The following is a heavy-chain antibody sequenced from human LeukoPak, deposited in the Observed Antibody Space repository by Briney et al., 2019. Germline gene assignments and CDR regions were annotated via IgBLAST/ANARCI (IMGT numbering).Heavy chain of an antibody. D-gene: IGHD3-10*01. CDR2: IYYSGST. V-gene: IGHV4-59*01. CDR1: GGSISSYY. Sequence: SETLSLTCTVSGGSISSYYWSWIRQPPGKGLEWIGYIYYSGSTNYNPSLKSRVTISVDTSKNQFSLKLSSVTAADTAVYYCARARYYYGSGTPVGMDVWGQGTTVTVSS. CDR3: ARARYYYGSGTPVGMDV. J-gene: IGHJ6*02.